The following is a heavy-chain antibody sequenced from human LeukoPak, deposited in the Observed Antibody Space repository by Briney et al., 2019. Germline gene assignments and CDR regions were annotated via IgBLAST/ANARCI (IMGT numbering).Heavy chain of an antibody. CDR1: GGSFSGYY. D-gene: IGHD3-22*01. Sequence: SETLSLTCAVYGGSFSGYYWSWIRQPPGKGLEWIGEINHSGSTNYNPSLKSRVTISVDTSKNQFSLKLSSVTAADTAVYYCARGYYDSSGYYYYYYYYMDVWGKGTTVTISS. CDR3: ARGYYDSSGYYYYYYYYMDV. J-gene: IGHJ6*03. CDR2: INHSGST. V-gene: IGHV4-34*01.